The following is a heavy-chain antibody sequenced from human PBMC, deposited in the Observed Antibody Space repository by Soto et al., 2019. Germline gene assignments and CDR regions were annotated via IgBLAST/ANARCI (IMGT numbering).Heavy chain of an antibody. J-gene: IGHJ6*02. CDR3: AKDVGAPQFTRRYYYGRDV. D-gene: IGHD3-16*01. V-gene: IGHV3-9*01. Sequence: EVQLVESGGGLVQPGRSLRLSCAASGFTFDDYAMHWVRQGPGKGLEWVSVINWNSGTIDYVDSVKGRFTISRDNAKNSLVLQMTRLRAEETALYYCAKDVGAPQFTRRYYYGRDVWGQGTTVTVSS. CDR1: GFTFDDYA. CDR2: INWNSGTI.